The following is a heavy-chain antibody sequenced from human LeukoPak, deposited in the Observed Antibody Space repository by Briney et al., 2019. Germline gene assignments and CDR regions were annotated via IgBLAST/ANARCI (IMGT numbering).Heavy chain of an antibody. J-gene: IGHJ4*01. CDR3: GRLKYVSGSYRDEQGSNNFDY. CDR1: GGSCSGYY. CDR2: INYSGST. V-gene: IGHV4-34*01. Sequence: SVALSLICAVYGGSCSGYYWSWVRRPPRKGLELIGEINYSGSTKHNPSLKSLFSISEGTSKNQFFLKLSPVTAADRAVYYFGRLKYVSGSYRDEQGSNNFDYWGDGTLVTVSS. D-gene: IGHD3-16*02.